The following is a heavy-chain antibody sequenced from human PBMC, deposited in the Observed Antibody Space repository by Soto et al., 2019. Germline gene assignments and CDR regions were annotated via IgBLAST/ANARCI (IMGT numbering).Heavy chain of an antibody. J-gene: IGHJ4*02. Sequence: QVQLVESGGGVVQPGRSLRLSCAASAVTFTGFGIHWVRQAPGKGLEWVAVIRFDGSNTYYADSVKGRFTISRDNPKNMLYLQMNSMRAEDTAIYYCARDGVGTTPCFGYFDYWGLGTLVTVSS. CDR1: AVTFTGFG. CDR2: IRFDGSNT. V-gene: IGHV3-33*01. D-gene: IGHD1-26*01. CDR3: ARDGVGTTPCFGYFDY.